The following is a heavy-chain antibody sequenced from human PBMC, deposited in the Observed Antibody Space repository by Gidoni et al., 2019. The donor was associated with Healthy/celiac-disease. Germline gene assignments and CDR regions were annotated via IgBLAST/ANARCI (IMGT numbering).Heavy chain of an antibody. CDR2: ISSSSSTI. V-gene: IGHV3-48*04. Sequence: EVQLVESGGGLVQPGGSLRLSFEASVFTFSSYSMNWVRQAPGKGLEWVSYISSSSSTIYYADSVKGRFTISRDNAKNSLYLQMNSLRAEDTAVYYCARAAPASYGCDYWGQGTLVTVSS. D-gene: IGHD5-18*01. CDR3: ARAAPASYGCDY. J-gene: IGHJ4*02. CDR1: VFTFSSYS.